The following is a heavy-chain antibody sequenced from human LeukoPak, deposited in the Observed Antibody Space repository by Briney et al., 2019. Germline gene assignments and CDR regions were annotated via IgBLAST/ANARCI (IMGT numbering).Heavy chain of an antibody. V-gene: IGHV1-69*05. CDR1: GYTFTDYY. J-gene: IGHJ5*02. D-gene: IGHD3-22*01. CDR2: IIPIFGTA. Sequence: GASVKVSCKASGYTFTDYYMHWVRQTPGQGLEWMGWIIPIFGTANYAQKFQGRVTITTDEFTSTAYMELSSLRSEDTAVYYCARAVPGYYDSSGYYWNWFDPWGQGTLVTVSS. CDR3: ARAVPGYYDSSGYYWNWFDP.